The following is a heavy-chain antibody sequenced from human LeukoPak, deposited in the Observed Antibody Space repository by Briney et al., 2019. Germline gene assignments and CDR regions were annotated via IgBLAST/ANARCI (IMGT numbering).Heavy chain of an antibody. J-gene: IGHJ4*02. D-gene: IGHD4-17*01. CDR2: ISGSGGST. CDR3: AKWTVTTPGRY. Sequence: GGSLRLSCAASGSTFSSYTMNWVRQAPGRGLEWVSAISGSGGSTYYADSVKGRFTISRDNSKNTLYLQMNSLRAEDTAVYYCAKWTVTTPGRYWGQGTLVTVSS. V-gene: IGHV3-23*01. CDR1: GSTFSSYT.